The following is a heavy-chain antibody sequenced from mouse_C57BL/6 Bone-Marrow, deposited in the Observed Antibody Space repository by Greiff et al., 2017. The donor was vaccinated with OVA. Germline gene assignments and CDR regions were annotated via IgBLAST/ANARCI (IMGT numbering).Heavy chain of an antibody. CDR2: INPGSGGT. CDR3: ARGHYAMDY. V-gene: IGHV1-54*01. CDR1: GYAFTNYL. Sequence: VQLQQSGAELVRPGTSVKVSCKASGYAFTNYLIEWVKQRPGQGLEWIGVINPGSGGTNYNEKFKGKATLTADKSSSTAYMQLSSLTSEDSAVYFCARGHYAMDYWGQGTSATVSS. J-gene: IGHJ4*01.